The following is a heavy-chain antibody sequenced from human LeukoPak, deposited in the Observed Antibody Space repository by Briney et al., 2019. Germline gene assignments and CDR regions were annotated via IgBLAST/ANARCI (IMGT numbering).Heavy chain of an antibody. Sequence: ASVKVSCKASGYTSTSYAMHWARQAPGQRLEWMGWINAGNGNTKYSQEFQGRVTITRDTSASTAYMELSSLRSEDMAVYYCARSGYSSSWYYFDYWGQGTLVTVSS. CDR2: INAGNGNT. D-gene: IGHD6-13*01. V-gene: IGHV1-3*03. CDR1: GYTSTSYA. J-gene: IGHJ4*02. CDR3: ARSGYSSSWYYFDY.